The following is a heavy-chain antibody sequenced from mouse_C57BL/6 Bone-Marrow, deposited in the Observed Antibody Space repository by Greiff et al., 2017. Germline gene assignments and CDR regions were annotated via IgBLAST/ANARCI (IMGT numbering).Heavy chain of an antibody. CDR2: IYPRDGST. CDR1: CYTLPSPA. CDR3: ARDYGSSYWYFDV. J-gene: IGHJ1*03. V-gene: IGHV1-85*01. Sequence: VQLQQSGPELVKPGASVKLSCKASCYTLPSPALTWVKQRPGQGLEWIGWIYPRDGSTKYNEKFKGKATLTVDTSSSTAYMELHSLTSEDSAVYFCARDYGSSYWYFDVWGTGTTVTVSS. D-gene: IGHD1-1*01.